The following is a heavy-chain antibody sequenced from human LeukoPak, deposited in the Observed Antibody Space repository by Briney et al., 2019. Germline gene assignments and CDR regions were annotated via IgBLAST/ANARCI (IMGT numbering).Heavy chain of an antibody. CDR3: ARDPGSCSGGRCYSGSFYI. V-gene: IGHV4-4*07. D-gene: IGHD2-15*01. CDR1: GGSISSYY. CDR2: IYTSGST. J-gene: IGHJ3*02. Sequence: SETLSLTCTVSGGSISSYYWSWIRQPAGTGLEWIGRIYTSGSTNYNPSLKSRVTMSVDTSKNQFSLKLSSVTAADPAGYCCARDPGSCSGGRCYSGSFYIWGQGTMVTVSS.